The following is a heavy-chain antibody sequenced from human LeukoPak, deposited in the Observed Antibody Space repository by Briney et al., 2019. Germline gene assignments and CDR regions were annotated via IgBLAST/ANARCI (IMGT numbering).Heavy chain of an antibody. CDR1: GFTFSSYW. V-gene: IGHV3-7*01. D-gene: IGHD3-3*01. CDR3: ARDLEDFWSGYLGYYYYGMDV. CDR2: IKQDGSEK. Sequence: GGSLRLSCAASGFTFSSYWMSWVRQAPGKGLEWVANIKQDGSEKYYVDSVKGRFTISRDNAKNSLYLQMNSLRVEDTAVYYCARDLEDFWSGYLGYYYYGMDVWGQGTTVTVSS. J-gene: IGHJ6*02.